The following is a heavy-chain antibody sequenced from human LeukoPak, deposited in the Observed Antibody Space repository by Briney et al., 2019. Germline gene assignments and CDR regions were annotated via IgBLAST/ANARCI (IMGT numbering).Heavy chain of an antibody. V-gene: IGHV3-48*04. CDR1: GFTFSSYS. CDR2: ISSSSSTI. CDR3: ARDIGGGDTVTGALPYYFDY. J-gene: IGHJ4*02. Sequence: GGSLRLSCAASGFTFSSYSMNWVRQAPGKGLEWVSYISSSSSTIYYADSVKGRFTISRDNAKNSLYLQMNSLRAEDTAVYYCARDIGGGDTVTGALPYYFDYWGQGTLVTVSS. D-gene: IGHD3-16*01.